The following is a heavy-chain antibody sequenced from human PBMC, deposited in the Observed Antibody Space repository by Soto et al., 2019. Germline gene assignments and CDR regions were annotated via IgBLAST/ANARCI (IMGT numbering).Heavy chain of an antibody. Sequence: GGSLTHSCAACGGTFISYSMNWVRQAPGKGLEWVTAVSGSGAYTYYAESVKGRFTISRDNSKETLYLQMNTLRAEDTAVYYCAKSGSTRWHDFGFDSWGQGTLVTVSS. D-gene: IGHD3-10*01. CDR2: VSGSGAYT. V-gene: IGHV3-23*01. CDR3: AKSGSTRWHDFGFDS. CDR1: GGTFISYS. J-gene: IGHJ4*02.